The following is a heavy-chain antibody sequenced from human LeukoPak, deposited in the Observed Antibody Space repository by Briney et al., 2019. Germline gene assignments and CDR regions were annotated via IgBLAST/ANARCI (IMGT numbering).Heavy chain of an antibody. V-gene: IGHV3-73*01. CDR3: ARLWGDCGGDCYSHDY. J-gene: IGHJ4*02. D-gene: IGHD2-21*02. CDR2: IRSKADSYAT. Sequence: PGGSLRLSCVASGFTFSGSVMHWVRQAPGKGLEWVGRIRSKADSYATAYAASVKGRFTMSRDDSKNTAYLQMNSPRTEDTAVYYCARLWGDCGGDCYSHDYWGQGALVTVSS. CDR1: GFTFSGSV.